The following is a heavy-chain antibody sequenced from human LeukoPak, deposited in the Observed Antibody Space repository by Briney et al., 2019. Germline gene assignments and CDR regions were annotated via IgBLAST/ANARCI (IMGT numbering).Heavy chain of an antibody. CDR2: IYYSGRT. Sequence: SSETLSLTCTVSGGSISSSSYYWGWIRQPPGKGLKWIGRIYYSGRTYYNPSLNSRITISVDTSKNQFSLKLSSVTAADTAVYYCARDKMTTVTTSWDWFDPWGQGTLVTVSS. J-gene: IGHJ5*02. V-gene: IGHV4-39*07. CDR1: GGSISSSSYY. D-gene: IGHD4-17*01. CDR3: ARDKMTTVTTSWDWFDP.